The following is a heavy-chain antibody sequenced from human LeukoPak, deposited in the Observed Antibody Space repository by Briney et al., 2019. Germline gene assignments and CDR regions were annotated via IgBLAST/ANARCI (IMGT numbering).Heavy chain of an antibody. Sequence: GGSLRLSCAASGFTVSSNYMSWVRQAPGKGLEWVSVIYSGGSTSCADSVKGRFTISRDNSKNTLYLQMNSLRAEDTAVYYCAREAYSSSWYDVYWGQGTLVTVSS. J-gene: IGHJ4*02. CDR2: IYSGGST. CDR3: AREAYSSSWYDVY. CDR1: GFTVSSNY. V-gene: IGHV3-53*01. D-gene: IGHD6-13*01.